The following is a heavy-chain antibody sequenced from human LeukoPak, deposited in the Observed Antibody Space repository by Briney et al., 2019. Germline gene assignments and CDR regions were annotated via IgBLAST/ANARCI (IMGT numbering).Heavy chain of an antibody. V-gene: IGHV1-2*02. J-gene: IGHJ4*02. D-gene: IGHD3-10*01. CDR1: GYTFTGYY. CDR2: INPNSGGT. CDR3: ARQPGRMRYYFDY. Sequence: ASVKVSCKASGYTFTGYYMHWVRHAPAQGLEWMGWINPNSGGTNYAQKFQGRVTMTRDTSISTAYMELSRLRSDDTAVYYCARQPGRMRYYFDYWGQGTLVTVSS.